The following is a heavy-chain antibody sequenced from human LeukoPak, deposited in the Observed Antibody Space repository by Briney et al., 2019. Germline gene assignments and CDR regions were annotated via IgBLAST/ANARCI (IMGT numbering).Heavy chain of an antibody. D-gene: IGHD1-14*01. CDR2: IKQDGSEK. CDR1: GFTFSSYW. CDR3: ARDRGRNSFDY. Sequence: GGSLRLSCAASGFTFSSYWMSWVRQAPGKGLEWVANIKQDGSEKYYVDSVKGRFTISRDNAKNSLYLQLTSLRAEDTALYYCARDRGRNSFDYWGQGTLVSVSS. V-gene: IGHV3-7*01. J-gene: IGHJ4*02.